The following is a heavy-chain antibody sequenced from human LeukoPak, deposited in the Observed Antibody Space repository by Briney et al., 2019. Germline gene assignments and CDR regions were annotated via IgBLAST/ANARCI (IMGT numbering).Heavy chain of an antibody. CDR1: XWXFTRYG. CDR2: IISYNGNT. D-gene: IGHD2-2*01. Sequence: SCXXXXWXFTRYGIRWGRPAPGQGGGWMGWIISYNGNTNYTQKFQGRVTITTDTSTSTAYMELRSLRSDDTAVYYCARDIVVVPAVPYYGMDVWGKGTTVTVSS. J-gene: IGHJ6*04. V-gene: IGHV1-18*04. CDR3: ARDIVVVPAVPYYGMDV.